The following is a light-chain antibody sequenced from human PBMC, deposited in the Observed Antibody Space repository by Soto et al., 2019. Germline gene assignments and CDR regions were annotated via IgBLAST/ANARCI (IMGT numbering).Light chain of an antibody. CDR1: SSDIGAYNY. V-gene: IGLV2-8*01. Sequence: QSALTQPPSASGSPGQSITISCTGTSSDIGAYNYVSWYQQHPGKVPKLMIYEVSKRPSGVPDRFSASKSGNTASLTVSGLQAEDEADYYCISYTVSRSYVFGTGTKVTVL. CDR2: EVS. CDR3: ISYTVSRSYV. J-gene: IGLJ1*01.